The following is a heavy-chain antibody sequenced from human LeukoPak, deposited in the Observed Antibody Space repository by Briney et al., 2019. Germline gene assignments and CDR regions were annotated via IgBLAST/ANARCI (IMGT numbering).Heavy chain of an antibody. V-gene: IGHV1-2*02. CDR1: GYTFTGYY. D-gene: IGHD6-6*01. Sequence: ASVKVSCKASGYTFTGYYMHWVRQAPGQGLEWMGWINPNSGGTNYAQKFQGRVTMTRDTSISTAYMELSRLRSDDTAVYYCASDPQLVGGWFDPWGEGTLVTVSS. J-gene: IGHJ5*02. CDR2: INPNSGGT. CDR3: ASDPQLVGGWFDP.